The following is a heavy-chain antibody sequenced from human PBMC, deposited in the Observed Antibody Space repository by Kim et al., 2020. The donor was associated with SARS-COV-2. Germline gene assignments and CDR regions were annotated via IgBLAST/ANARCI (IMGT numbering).Heavy chain of an antibody. Sequence: KSPGRVTMTRDTSTSTVYMELSSLRSEDTAVYYCARVKNYGDYGIPFDYWGQGTLVTVSS. J-gene: IGHJ4*02. D-gene: IGHD4-17*01. CDR3: ARVKNYGDYGIPFDY. V-gene: IGHV1-46*01.